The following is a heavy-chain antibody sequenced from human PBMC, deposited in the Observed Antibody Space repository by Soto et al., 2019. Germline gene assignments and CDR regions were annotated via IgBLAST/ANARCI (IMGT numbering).Heavy chain of an antibody. Sequence: QVQLVQSGAEVKKPGASVKVSCKASGYTFTSYAISWVRQAPGQGLEWMGGIIPIFGTANYAQKFQGRVTITADESTSTAYMELSSLRSEDTAVYYCARGIAVARITTFDYWGQGTLVTVSS. CDR1: GYTFTSYA. CDR3: ARGIAVARITTFDY. V-gene: IGHV1-69*01. J-gene: IGHJ4*02. D-gene: IGHD6-19*01. CDR2: IIPIFGTA.